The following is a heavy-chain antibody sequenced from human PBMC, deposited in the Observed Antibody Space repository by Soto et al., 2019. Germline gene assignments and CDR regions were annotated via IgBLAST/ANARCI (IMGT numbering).Heavy chain of an antibody. CDR3: AKNGDFWSWGMDV. J-gene: IGHJ6*02. Sequence: VGSLRLSCAASGFTFSTYAMTWVRQAPGKGLEWVSIISSSGDATYYLDSVKGRFTISRDNSRNTLHLEMNSLRAEDAAVYFFAKNGDFWSWGMDVWGQGTTVTVSS. D-gene: IGHD3-3*01. V-gene: IGHV3-23*01. CDR1: GFTFSTYA. CDR2: ISSSGDAT.